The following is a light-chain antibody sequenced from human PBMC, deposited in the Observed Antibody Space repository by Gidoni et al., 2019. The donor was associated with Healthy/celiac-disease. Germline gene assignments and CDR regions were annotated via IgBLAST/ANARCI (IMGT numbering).Light chain of an antibody. Sequence: DIQMTQSPSSLSASVGDRVTITCRASQSISSYLNWYQQKPGKAPKLLIYAASSLQSGVPSRFSGSGSGTDCTLTSSRLQPEDFATYYCQQSYSTPITFGQXTRLEIK. J-gene: IGKJ5*01. CDR2: AAS. CDR3: QQSYSTPIT. CDR1: QSISSY. V-gene: IGKV1-39*01.